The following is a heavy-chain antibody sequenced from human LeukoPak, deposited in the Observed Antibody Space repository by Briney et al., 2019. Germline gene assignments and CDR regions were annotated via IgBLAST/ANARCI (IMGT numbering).Heavy chain of an antibody. CDR3: AKSGLGHIYGGFDY. CDR1: GFTFSSYS. D-gene: IGHD5-18*01. Sequence: KPGGSLRLSCAASGFTFSSYSMNWVRQAPGKGLEWVSSISSGSGYIYYADSVKGRFTISRDNAKNSLYLQMNSLRAEDTAVYYCAKSGLGHIYGGFDYWGQGTLVTVSS. V-gene: IGHV3-21*04. CDR2: ISSGSGYI. J-gene: IGHJ4*02.